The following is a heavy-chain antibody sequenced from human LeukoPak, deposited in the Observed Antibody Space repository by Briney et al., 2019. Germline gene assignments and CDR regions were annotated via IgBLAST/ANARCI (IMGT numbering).Heavy chain of an antibody. CDR2: LSGSGAGT. V-gene: IGHV3-23*01. Sequence: GSLRLSCAASGFTFSDYALGWVRQAPGRGLEWVATLSGSGAGTYYSDSVQGRFTISRDNSKRTLFLQMNSLRPEDTAVYYCAKDRAFGVGPPDYWGQGTVVTVSS. J-gene: IGHJ4*02. CDR1: GFTFSDYA. D-gene: IGHD3-3*01. CDR3: AKDRAFGVGPPDY.